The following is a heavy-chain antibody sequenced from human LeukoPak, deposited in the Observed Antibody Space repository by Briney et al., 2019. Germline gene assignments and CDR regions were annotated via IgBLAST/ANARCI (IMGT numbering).Heavy chain of an antibody. CDR1: GHTFTGYY. D-gene: IGHD7-27*01. CDR3: ASQTGDEGNWFDP. CDR2: INPNSGGT. V-gene: IGHV1-2*02. Sequence: ASVKVSCKASGHTFTGYYMHWVRQAPGQGLEWMGWINPNSGGTNYAQKFQGRVTMTRGTSISTAYMELSRLRSDDTAVYYCASQTGDEGNWFDPWGQGTLVTVSS. J-gene: IGHJ5*02.